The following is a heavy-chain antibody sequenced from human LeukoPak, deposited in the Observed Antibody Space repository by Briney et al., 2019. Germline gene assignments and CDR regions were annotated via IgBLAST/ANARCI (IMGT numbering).Heavy chain of an antibody. CDR1: GYTFTGYY. J-gene: IGHJ4*02. CDR3: ARSRIDYYFDY. V-gene: IGHV1-2*04. CDR2: INPNSGGT. D-gene: IGHD1-14*01. Sequence: ASVKVSCKASGYTFTGYYMHWVRQAPGQGLEWMGWINPNSGGTNYAQKFQGWVTMTRDTSISTAYMVLSRLRSDDTAVYYCARSRIDYYFDYWGQGTLVTVSS.